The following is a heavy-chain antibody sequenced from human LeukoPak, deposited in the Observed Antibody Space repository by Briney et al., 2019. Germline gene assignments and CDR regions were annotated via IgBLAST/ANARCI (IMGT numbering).Heavy chain of an antibody. Sequence: GGSLRLSCAASGFTFSSYWMSWVRQAPGKGLEWVSAISGSGGSTYYADSVKGRFTISRDNSKNTLYLQMNSLRAEDTAVYYCASSPRYYDSSGYFTKPFDYWGQGTLVTVSS. J-gene: IGHJ4*02. CDR3: ASSPRYYDSSGYFTKPFDY. CDR2: ISGSGGST. V-gene: IGHV3-23*01. CDR1: GFTFSSYW. D-gene: IGHD3-22*01.